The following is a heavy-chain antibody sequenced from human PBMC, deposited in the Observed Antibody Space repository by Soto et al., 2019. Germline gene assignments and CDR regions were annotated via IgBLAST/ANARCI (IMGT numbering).Heavy chain of an antibody. J-gene: IGHJ6*02. V-gene: IGHV1-58*01. CDR3: APDGTYDYYYGMDV. CDR2: IVVGSGNT. Sequence: SVKVSCKASGFTFTSSAVQWVRQARGQRLEWIGWIVVGSGNTNYAQKFQERVTITRDMSTSTAYMELSSLRSEDTAVYYCAPDGTYDYYYGMDVWGQGTTVTVSS. CDR1: GFTFTSSA.